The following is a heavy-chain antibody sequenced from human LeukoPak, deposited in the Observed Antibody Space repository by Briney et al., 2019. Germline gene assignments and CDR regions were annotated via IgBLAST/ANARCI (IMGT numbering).Heavy chain of an antibody. CDR1: GFTFSSYA. V-gene: IGHV3-23*01. J-gene: IGHJ4*02. CDR2: TSGSGGST. CDR3: AKDLELTYYGSGSYFDY. Sequence: GGSLRLSCAASGFTFSSYAMSWVRQAPGKGLEWVSGTSGSGGSTYYAGSVKGRFTISRDNSKNTLYLQMNSLRAEDTAVYYCAKDLELTYYGSGSYFDYWGQGTLVTVSS. D-gene: IGHD3-10*01.